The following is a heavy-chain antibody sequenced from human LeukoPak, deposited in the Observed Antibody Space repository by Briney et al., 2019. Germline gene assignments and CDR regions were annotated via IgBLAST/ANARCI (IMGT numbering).Heavy chain of an antibody. CDR3: ARDLSFHSSGWTG. J-gene: IGHJ4*02. V-gene: IGHV3-21*01. D-gene: IGHD6-19*01. Sequence: PGGSLRLSCVASGFTFSSYSMAWVRQAPGKGLEWVSSISSSSSYIYYADSVKGRFTISRDNAKNSLYLQMNSLRAEDTAVYYCARDLSFHSSGWTGWGQGTLVTVSS. CDR1: GFTFSSYS. CDR2: ISSSSSYI.